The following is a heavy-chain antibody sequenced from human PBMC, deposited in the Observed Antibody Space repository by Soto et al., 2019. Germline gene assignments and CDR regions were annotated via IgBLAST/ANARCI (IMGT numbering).Heavy chain of an antibody. Sequence: QVQLQESGPRLVKPSATLSLPCTVSGGSIPSSYWSWIRRPPGKGLEWIAYIYDTGIRGYTPSTSYNPSLKSRVTMSVDASKSQFSLKLTSVTAADTAVYYCARGEGAFFYYGLDVWGQGITVTVSS. J-gene: IGHJ6*02. CDR1: GGSIPSSY. V-gene: IGHV4-59*01. CDR2: IYDTGIRGYTPST. CDR3: ARGEGAFFYYGLDV.